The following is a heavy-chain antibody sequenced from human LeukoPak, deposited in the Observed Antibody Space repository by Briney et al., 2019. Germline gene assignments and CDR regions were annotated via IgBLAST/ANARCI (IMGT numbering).Heavy chain of an antibody. CDR1: GFTFSGHW. Sequence: GGSLRLSCAASGFTFSGHWMHWVRQAPGKGLVWVSRNSDGSSTSYADSVRGRFTISRDNTKNTLSLQMNSLRAEDTAVYYCARGGSYLSAFDIWGQGTMVTVSS. CDR2: NSDGSST. J-gene: IGHJ3*02. CDR3: ARGGSYLSAFDI. D-gene: IGHD1-26*01. V-gene: IGHV3-74*01.